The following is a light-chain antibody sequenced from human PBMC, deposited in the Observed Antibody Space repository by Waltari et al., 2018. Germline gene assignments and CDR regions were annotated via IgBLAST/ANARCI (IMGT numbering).Light chain of an antibody. Sequence: SYRLTQPPSVSVAPGKTARISCGGDNLGTKSVHWYQHRPGQAPLLVIYLDSDRPSGVSERFAGSNSGNTATLTIIRVEVGDEADYYCQVCGTSCDHPVFGGGTKLTVL. V-gene: IGLV3-21*04. J-gene: IGLJ3*02. CDR1: NLGTKS. CDR2: LDS. CDR3: QVCGTSCDHPV.